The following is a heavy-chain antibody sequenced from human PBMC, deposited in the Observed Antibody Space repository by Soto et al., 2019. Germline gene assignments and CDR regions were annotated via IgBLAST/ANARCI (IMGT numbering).Heavy chain of an antibody. CDR3: ARAPDYDFWSGWGLDV. V-gene: IGHV1-69*06. D-gene: IGHD3-3*01. Sequence: QVQLVQSGAEVKKPGSSVKVSCKASGGTFSSYAISWVRQASGQGLEWMGGIIPIFGTANYAQKFQGRVTITADKSTSTAYMELSSLRSEDTAVYYCARAPDYDFWSGWGLDVWGQGTTVTVSS. CDR1: GGTFSSYA. CDR2: IIPIFGTA. J-gene: IGHJ6*02.